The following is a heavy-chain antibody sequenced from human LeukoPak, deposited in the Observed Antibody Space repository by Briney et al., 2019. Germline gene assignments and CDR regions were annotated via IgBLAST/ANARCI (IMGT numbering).Heavy chain of an antibody. Sequence: ASVKVSCKASGYTFTSYDINWVRQATGQGLEWMGWMNPNSGNTGYAQNFQGRVTMTRNTSISTAYMELSSLRSEDTAVYYCARRGYCSSTSCYTSWFDPWGQGTLVTVSS. CDR3: ARRGYCSSTSCYTSWFDP. J-gene: IGHJ5*02. D-gene: IGHD2-2*02. CDR1: GYTFTSYD. CDR2: MNPNSGNT. V-gene: IGHV1-8*01.